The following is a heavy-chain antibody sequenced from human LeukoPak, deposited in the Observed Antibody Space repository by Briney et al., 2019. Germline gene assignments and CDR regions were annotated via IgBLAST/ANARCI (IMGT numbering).Heavy chain of an antibody. CDR2: ISGGGDDT. CDR1: GFIFSSSA. D-gene: IGHD4-23*01. V-gene: IGHV3-23*01. J-gene: IGHJ4*02. Sequence: QTGGSLRLSCAVSGFIFSSSAMSRVRQAPGKGLEWVSAISGGGDDTSYADSARGRFTVSRDNSKNTLYLQMNSLRAEDTAMYYCARAGVLDGGNNFDSWGQGTLVIVSS. CDR3: ARAGVLDGGNNFDS.